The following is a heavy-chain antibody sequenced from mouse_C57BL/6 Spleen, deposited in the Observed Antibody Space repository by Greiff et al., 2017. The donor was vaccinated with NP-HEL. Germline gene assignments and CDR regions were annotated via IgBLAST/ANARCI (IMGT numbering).Heavy chain of an antibody. V-gene: IGHV1-82*01. CDR1: GYAFSSSW. D-gene: IGHD3-2*02. CDR3: ARSDSSGYWFAY. J-gene: IGHJ3*01. CDR2: IYPGDGDT. Sequence: VQLQQSGPELVKPGASVKISCKASGYAFSSSWMNWVKQRPGKGLEWIGRIYPGDGDTNYNGKFKGKATLTADKSSSTAYMQLSSLTSEDSAVYFFARSDSSGYWFAYWGQGTLVTVSA.